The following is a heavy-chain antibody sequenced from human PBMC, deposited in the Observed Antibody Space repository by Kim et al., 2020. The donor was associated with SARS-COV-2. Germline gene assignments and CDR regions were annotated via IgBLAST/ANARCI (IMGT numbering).Heavy chain of an antibody. Sequence: SETLSLTCAVSGGSISSGGYSWSWIRQPPGKGLEWIGYIYHSGSTYYNPSLKSRVTISVDRSKNQFSLKLSSVTAADTAVYYCARGLPEKDIVVVPAAMPVEWWVWFDPWGQEPWSPSPQ. CDR1: GGSISSGGYS. CDR2: IYHSGST. CDR3: ARGLPEKDIVVVPAAMPVEWWVWFDP. J-gene: IGHJ5*02. V-gene: IGHV4-30-2*01. D-gene: IGHD2-2*01.